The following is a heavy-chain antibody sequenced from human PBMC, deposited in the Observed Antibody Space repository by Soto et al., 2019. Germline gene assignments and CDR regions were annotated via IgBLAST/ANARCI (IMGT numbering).Heavy chain of an antibody. D-gene: IGHD4-4*01. Sequence: PSETLSLTCAVYGGSFSGYYWSWIRQPPGKGLEWIGEINHSGSTNYNPSLKSRVTISVDTSKNQFSLKLSSVTAADTAVYYCARVMTTSEYYYYGMHVWGQGTTVTV. CDR3: ARVMTTSEYYYYGMHV. V-gene: IGHV4-34*01. CDR2: INHSGST. CDR1: GGSFSGYY. J-gene: IGHJ6*02.